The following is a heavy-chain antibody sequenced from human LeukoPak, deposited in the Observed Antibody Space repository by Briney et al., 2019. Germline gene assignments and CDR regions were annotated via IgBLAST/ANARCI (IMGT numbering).Heavy chain of an antibody. CDR1: GGSISSGSYY. CDR2: IYTSGST. CDR3: ARRGGSGYYSPFDS. J-gene: IGHJ4*02. V-gene: IGHV4-61*02. Sequence: PSETLSLTCTVSGGSISSGSYYWTWIRQPAGKGLEWIGRIYTSGSTNHNPSLKSRVTISLDTSKNQFSLKLISVTAADTAVYYCARRGGSGYYSPFDSWGQGTLVTVSS. D-gene: IGHD3-3*01.